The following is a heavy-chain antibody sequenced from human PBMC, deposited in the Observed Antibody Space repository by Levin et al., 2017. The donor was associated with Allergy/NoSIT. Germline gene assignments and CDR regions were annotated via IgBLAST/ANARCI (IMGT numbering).Heavy chain of an antibody. CDR3: AKDQWGQRGYRHDAFDI. CDR1: GFTFSSYG. Sequence: PGGSLRLSCAASGFTFSSYGMHWVRQAPGKGLEWVAVISYDGSNKYYADSVKGRFTISRDNSKNTLYLQMNSLRAEDTAVYYCAKDQWGQRGYRHDAFDIWGQGTMVTVSS. CDR2: ISYDGSNK. J-gene: IGHJ3*02. D-gene: IGHD5-12*01. V-gene: IGHV3-30*18.